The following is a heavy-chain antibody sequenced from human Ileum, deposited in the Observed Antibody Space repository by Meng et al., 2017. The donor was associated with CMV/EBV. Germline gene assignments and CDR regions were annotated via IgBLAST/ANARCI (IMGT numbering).Heavy chain of an antibody. Sequence: CTVSGGSVRSSSYYWSWIRQPPGKGLECIGYIHYSGSTNYNPSLMSRVTISIDTSKNQFSLKLSSVTAADTAVYYCARSPGYPREFGYWGRGTLVTVSS. V-gene: IGHV4-61*01. CDR2: IHYSGST. D-gene: IGHD3-10*01. CDR3: ARSPGYPREFGY. CDR1: GGSVRSSSYY. J-gene: IGHJ4*02.